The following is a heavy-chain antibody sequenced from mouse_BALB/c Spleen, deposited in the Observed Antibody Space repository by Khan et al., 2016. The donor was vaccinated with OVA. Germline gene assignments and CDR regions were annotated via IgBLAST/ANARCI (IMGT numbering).Heavy chain of an antibody. J-gene: IGHJ3*01. D-gene: IGHD2-1*01. CDR2: ISSDGDYT. V-gene: IGHV5-9-3*01. CDR3: ARSPYGNFAY. Sequence: EVQLLETGGGLVKPGGSLKLSCAVSGFTFSTYAMSWVRQTPEKRLEWVATISSDGDYTYYPDNVTGRFTISRDNAKNTLYLQMSSLRSEDTAMYYCARSPYGNFAYWGQGTLGTVSA. CDR1: GFTFSTYA.